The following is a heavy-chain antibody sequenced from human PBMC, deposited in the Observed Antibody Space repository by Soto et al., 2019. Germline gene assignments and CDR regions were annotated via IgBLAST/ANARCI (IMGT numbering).Heavy chain of an antibody. V-gene: IGHV4-59*01. D-gene: IGHD2-21*01. J-gene: IGHJ4*02. Sequence: QVQLQESGPGLVKPSETLSLTGTVSGGSISSYYWSWIRQPPGKGLELIGYIYHRGSTNYNPSLKHRVSISVDTAKHPVSLELSSVTAADTAGYYCARRWGGTFDYWGQGTLVTVSS. CDR1: GGSISSYY. CDR2: IYHRGST. CDR3: ARRWGGTFDY.